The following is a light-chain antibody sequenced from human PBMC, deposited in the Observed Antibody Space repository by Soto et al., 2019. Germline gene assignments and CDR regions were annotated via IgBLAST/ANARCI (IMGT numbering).Light chain of an antibody. CDR2: DVS. V-gene: IGLV2-14*03. Sequence: QSALTQPASVSGSPGQSITISCSGTSSDVGANSYVSWYQHHPGKVPRLMIFDVSNRPSGVSNRFSGSKSGTTASLTISGLQAEDEADYYCGSYSRSSPYVFGAGTKLTVL. CDR1: SSDVGANSY. CDR3: GSYSRSSPYV. J-gene: IGLJ1*01.